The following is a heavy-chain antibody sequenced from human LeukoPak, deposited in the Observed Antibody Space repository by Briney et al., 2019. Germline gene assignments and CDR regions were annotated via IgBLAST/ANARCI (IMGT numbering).Heavy chain of an antibody. V-gene: IGHV3-21*01. CDR3: ARSLTTLTYEGY. Sequence: PGGSLRLSCAASGFTFSSYMMNWVRQAPGKGLEWVSSINSGSTYTYYAESVKGRFTVSRDNAKNSLFLQMNSLRAEDTAIYYCARSLTTLTYEGYWGQGTLVTVSS. J-gene: IGHJ4*02. D-gene: IGHD1-1*01. CDR2: INSGSTYT. CDR1: GFTFSSYM.